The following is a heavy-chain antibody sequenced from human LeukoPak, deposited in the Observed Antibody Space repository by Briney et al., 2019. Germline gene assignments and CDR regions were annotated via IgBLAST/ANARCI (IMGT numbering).Heavy chain of an antibody. D-gene: IGHD3-22*01. Sequence: HGESLKISCKGSGFSFTTYWIVWVRQMPGKGLEWMGTIYPDDSDTRYSPSFQGQVTISADKSISTAYLQWSSLKASDTAMYYCARLYYSASGYPDYWGQGTLVTVSS. V-gene: IGHV5-51*01. CDR1: GFSFTTYW. CDR2: IYPDDSDT. CDR3: ARLYYSASGYPDY. J-gene: IGHJ4*02.